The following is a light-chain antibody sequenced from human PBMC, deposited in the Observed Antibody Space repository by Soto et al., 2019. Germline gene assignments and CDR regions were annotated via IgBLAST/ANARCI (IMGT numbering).Light chain of an antibody. Sequence: DIQMTQSPSTLSASVGDRVTITCRASQSISSWLAWYQQTPGKAPDLLIYDASTLEGGVPSRFSGSGSGTEFTLTISSLQTDDCATYDCQQYNSRTWTFGQGTKVEIK. CDR1: QSISSW. CDR2: DAS. CDR3: QQYNSRTWT. V-gene: IGKV1-5*01. J-gene: IGKJ1*01.